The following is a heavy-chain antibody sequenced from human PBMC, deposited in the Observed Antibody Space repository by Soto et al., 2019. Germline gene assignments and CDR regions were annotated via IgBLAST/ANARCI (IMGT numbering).Heavy chain of an antibody. V-gene: IGHV4-30-4*01. CDR1: GSSISSGDYY. J-gene: IGHJ4*02. CDR3: ARMPHLGYCSGSRCDRDY. CDR2: IYYDGST. Sequence: PSETLSLTCTISGSSISSGDYYWSWSRQPPGKALEWIGYIYYDGSTYYNPSLESRVTISIDTSKSQFSLKLSSVTAADTAIYYRARMPHLGYCSGSRCDRDYWSQGTLVTVSS. D-gene: IGHD2-15*01.